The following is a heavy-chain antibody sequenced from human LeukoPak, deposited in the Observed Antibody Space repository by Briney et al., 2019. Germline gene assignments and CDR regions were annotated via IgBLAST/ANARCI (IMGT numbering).Heavy chain of an antibody. Sequence: SVKVSCKASGGTFSSYAISWVRQAPGQGLEWMGGIIPIFGTANYAQKFQGRVTITADESTSTAYMELSSLRSEDTAVYYCARDPFYDTVGGSYRPLDYWGQGTPITVSS. CDR3: ARDPFYDTVGGSYRPLDY. J-gene: IGHJ4*02. CDR1: GGTFSSYA. D-gene: IGHD3-16*02. CDR2: IIPIFGTA. V-gene: IGHV1-69*13.